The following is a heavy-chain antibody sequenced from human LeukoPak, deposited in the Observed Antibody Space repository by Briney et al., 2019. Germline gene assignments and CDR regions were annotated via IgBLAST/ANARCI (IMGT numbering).Heavy chain of an antibody. V-gene: IGHV3-21*01. CDR2: ISSSSRYI. Sequence: GGSLRLSCAASAFTYNCYSMKWVRQAPGKGLEWVSSISSSSRYIYYADSVKGRFTISRDNAKNSLYLQMNSLRAEDTAVYYCARDREEDYYMDVWGKGTTVTVSS. CDR1: AFTYNCYS. J-gene: IGHJ6*03. CDR3: ARDREEDYYMDV.